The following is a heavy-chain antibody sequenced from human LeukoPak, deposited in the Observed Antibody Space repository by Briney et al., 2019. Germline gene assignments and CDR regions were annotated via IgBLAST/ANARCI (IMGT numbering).Heavy chain of an antibody. V-gene: IGHV1-69*04. CDR2: IIPILGIA. CDR1: GGTFSSYA. J-gene: IGHJ4*02. Sequence: PVASVKVSCKASGGTFSSYAISWVRQAPGQGLEWMGRIIPILGIANYAQKFQGRVTITADKSTSTAYMELSSLRSEDTAVYYCAREEYYDSSGYYIDYWGQGTLVTVSS. D-gene: IGHD3-22*01. CDR3: AREEYYDSSGYYIDY.